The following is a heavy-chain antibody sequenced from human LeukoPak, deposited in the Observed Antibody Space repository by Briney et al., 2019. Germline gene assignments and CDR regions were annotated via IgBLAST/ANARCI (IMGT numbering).Heavy chain of an antibody. CDR1: GFTFDEYA. Sequence: GGSLRLSCATSGFTFDEYAMHWVRQDPGEGVEWVSGVSWNSGSIGYAESVKGRFTISRDNAKNSLYLQMNSLRGEDTAFYYCTKVKQQWLLRDAFDMWGQGALLTVSS. CDR3: TKVKQQWLLRDAFDM. D-gene: IGHD6-19*01. CDR2: VSWNSGSI. J-gene: IGHJ3*02. V-gene: IGHV3-9*01.